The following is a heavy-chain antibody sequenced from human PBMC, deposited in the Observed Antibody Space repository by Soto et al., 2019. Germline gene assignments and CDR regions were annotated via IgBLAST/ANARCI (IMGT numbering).Heavy chain of an antibody. J-gene: IGHJ6*02. CDR3: ARVQVVDGLSGITGTRGTTGLPYYYYSGMDV. CDR2: IIPIFGTA. Sequence: VASVKVSCKASGGTFSSYAISWVRQAPGQGLEWMGGIIPIFGTANYAQKFQGRVTITADESTSTAYMELSSLRSEDTAVYYCARVQVVDGLSGITGTRGTTGLPYYYYSGMDVWGQGTTVTVSS. V-gene: IGHV1-69*13. D-gene: IGHD1-7*01. CDR1: GGTFSSYA.